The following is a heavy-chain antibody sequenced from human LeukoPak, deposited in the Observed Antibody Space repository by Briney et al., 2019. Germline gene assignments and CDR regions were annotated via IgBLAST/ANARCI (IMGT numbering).Heavy chain of an antibody. V-gene: IGHV3-30*18. D-gene: IGHD2-15*01. J-gene: IGHJ4*02. CDR2: ISYEGSNK. CDR3: AKEGGSYSFDY. Sequence: PGGSLRLSCAASGFTFSSYGMHWVRQAPGKGLEWVAVISYEGSNKYYADSVKGRFTISRDNSKNTLYLQMNSLRAEDTAVYYCAKEGGSYSFDYWGQGTLVTVSS. CDR1: GFTFSSYG.